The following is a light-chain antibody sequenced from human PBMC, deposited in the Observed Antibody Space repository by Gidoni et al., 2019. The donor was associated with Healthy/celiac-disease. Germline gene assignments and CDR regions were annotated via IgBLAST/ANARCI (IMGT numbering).Light chain of an antibody. CDR2: STT. CDR1: TGAVTSDYY. J-gene: IGLJ2*01. Sequence: QTVVTQESSLTASPGGTVTLTCASSTGAVTSDYYPNWLQQKPGQPPRPLLFSTTNKYSWTPARFSGSLLGGKAALTVSGVQPEDEADYYCLLYQRGGGRVFGGGTKLAVL. V-gene: IGLV7-43*01. CDR3: LLYQRGGGRV.